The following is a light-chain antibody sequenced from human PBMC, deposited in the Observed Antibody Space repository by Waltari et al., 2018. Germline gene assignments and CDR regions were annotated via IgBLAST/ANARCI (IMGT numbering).Light chain of an antibody. V-gene: IGKV1-9*01. CDR2: GAS. CDR1: QGVSSY. J-gene: IGKJ3*01. Sequence: DIQLTQSPSFLSASVGDRVTITCRASQGVSSYLARYQQKPGKAPPLLIYGASTLQSGVPSRFSGSGSGTEFTLTISSLQPEDFATYYCQHLNSYPFTFGPGSKVDIK. CDR3: QHLNSYPFT.